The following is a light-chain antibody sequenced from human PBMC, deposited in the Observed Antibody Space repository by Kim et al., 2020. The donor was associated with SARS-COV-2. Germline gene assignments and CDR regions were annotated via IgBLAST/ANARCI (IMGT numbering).Light chain of an antibody. CDR1: SNNVGYEG. CDR2: RNN. Sequence: RQTATLPCTGNSNNVGYEGAAWLQQHQGHPPKLLSYRNNYRPSGISDRFSASRSGNTASLTITGLQPEDETDYYCSAWDSSLSAWVFGGGTQLTVL. CDR3: SAWDSSLSAWV. J-gene: IGLJ3*02. V-gene: IGLV10-54*04.